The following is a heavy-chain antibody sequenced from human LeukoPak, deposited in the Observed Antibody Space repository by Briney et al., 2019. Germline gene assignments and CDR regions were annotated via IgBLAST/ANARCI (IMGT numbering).Heavy chain of an antibody. V-gene: IGHV4-30-2*01. CDR2: IYHSGST. D-gene: IGHD3-10*01. Sequence: SPSQTLSLTCNVSGGSISSGGYYWSWIRQPPGKGLEWIGYIYHSGSTYYNPSLKSRVTISVDRSKNQFSLKLSSVTAADTAVYYCARGSMVRGVITYWGQGTLVTVSS. J-gene: IGHJ4*02. CDR3: ARGSMVRGVITY. CDR1: GGSISSGGYY.